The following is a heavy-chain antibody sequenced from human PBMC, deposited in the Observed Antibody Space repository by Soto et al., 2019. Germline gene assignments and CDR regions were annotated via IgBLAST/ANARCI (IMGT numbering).Heavy chain of an antibody. CDR2: ISGSGGST. CDR3: AKGLGSYTVPTGSNFDY. J-gene: IGHJ4*02. V-gene: IGHV3-23*01. Sequence: GGSLRLSCAASGFTFSSYAMSWVRQAPGKGLEWVSAISGSGGSTYYADSVKGRFTISRDNSKNTLYLQMNSLRAEDTAVYYCAKGLGSYTVPTGSNFDYWGQGTLVTVSS. D-gene: IGHD1-26*01. CDR1: GFTFSSYA.